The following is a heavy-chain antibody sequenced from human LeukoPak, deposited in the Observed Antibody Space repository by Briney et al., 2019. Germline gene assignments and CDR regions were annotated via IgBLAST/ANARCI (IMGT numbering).Heavy chain of an antibody. CDR2: IYYSGST. V-gene: IGHV4-31*03. J-gene: IGHJ4*02. D-gene: IGHD3-16*02. CDR3: ARGLPSLDYDYVWGSYRSYFDY. CDR1: GGSISSGGYY. Sequence: PSETPSLTCTVSGGSISSGGYYWSWIRQHPGKGLEWIGYIYYSGSTYYNPSLKSRVTISVDTSKNQFSLKLSSVTAADTAVYYCARGLPSLDYDYVWGSYRSYFDYWGQGTLVTVSS.